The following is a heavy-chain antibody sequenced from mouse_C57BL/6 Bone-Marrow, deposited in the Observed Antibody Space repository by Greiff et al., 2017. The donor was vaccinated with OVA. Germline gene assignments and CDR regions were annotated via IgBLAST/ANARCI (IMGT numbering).Heavy chain of an antibody. D-gene: IGHD2-4*01. CDR2: INPNYGTT. CDR1: GYSFTDYN. J-gene: IGHJ1*03. V-gene: IGHV1-39*01. Sequence: SKLQQSGPELVKPGASVKISCKASGYSFTDYNMNWVKQSNGKSLEWIGVINPNYGTTSYNQKFKGKATLTVDQSSSTAYMQLNSLTSEDSAVYYCARSDDYDWYFDVWGTGTTVTVSS. CDR3: ARSDDYDWYFDV.